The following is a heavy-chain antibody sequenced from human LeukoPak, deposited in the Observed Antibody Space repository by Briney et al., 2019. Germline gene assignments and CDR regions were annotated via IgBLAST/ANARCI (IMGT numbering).Heavy chain of an antibody. Sequence: PGGSLRLSCGASGFTVSTNYMSWVREAPGKGLVWVSIIYSGGSTYYAASVKGRITISRDNSKNTLYLQMNSLRAEDTAVYYCASYRYGSSFAFDIWGQGTMVTVSS. D-gene: IGHD6-6*01. J-gene: IGHJ3*02. V-gene: IGHV3-66*01. CDR1: GFTVSTNY. CDR3: ASYRYGSSFAFDI. CDR2: IYSGGST.